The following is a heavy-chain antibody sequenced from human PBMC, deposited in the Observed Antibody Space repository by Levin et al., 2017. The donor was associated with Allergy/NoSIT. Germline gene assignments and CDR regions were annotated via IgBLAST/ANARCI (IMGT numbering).Heavy chain of an antibody. V-gene: IGHV3-23*01. CDR2: ISGGGGTT. CDR3: AKTRWDADDYGDPHGYYGMDV. D-gene: IGHD4/OR15-4a*01. Sequence: GGSLRLSCAASGFTFSSYIITWVRQAPGKGLEWVSSISGGGGTTYYADSVKGRFTISRDNSKNTLYLQMNSLRAEDTAIYYCAKTRWDADDYGDPHGYYGMDVWGQGTTVTVSS. J-gene: IGHJ6*02. CDR1: GFTFSSYI.